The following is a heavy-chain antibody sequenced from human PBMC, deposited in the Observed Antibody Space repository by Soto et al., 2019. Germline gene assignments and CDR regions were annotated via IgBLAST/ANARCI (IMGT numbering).Heavy chain of an antibody. J-gene: IGHJ5*02. CDR3: ATAPSQTVAGIGNP. D-gene: IGHD6-19*01. CDR2: FDPEDGET. CDR1: GYTLTELS. Sequence: GASVKVSCKVSGYTLTELSMHWVRQSPGKGLEWMGGFDPEDGETIYAQKFQGRVTMNEDTSTDTAYMELSSLRSEDTAVYYCATAPSQTVAGIGNPWGQGTLVTVSS. V-gene: IGHV1-24*01.